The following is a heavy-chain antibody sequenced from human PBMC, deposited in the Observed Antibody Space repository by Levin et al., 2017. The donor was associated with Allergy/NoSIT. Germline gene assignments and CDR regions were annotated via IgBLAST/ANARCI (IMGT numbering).Heavy chain of an antibody. V-gene: IGHV3-23*01. CDR3: TKNGRNFPADC. D-gene: IGHD1-14*01. CDR1: GFTFSTYA. Sequence: SLKISCTASGFTFSTYAMNWVRQAPGKGLDWVGAINAGGDITYYADSVRGRFTVSRDNSKNTLYLQMNSLRGEDTAVYYCTKNGRNFPADCWGQGILVTVSS. CDR2: INAGGDIT. J-gene: IGHJ4*02.